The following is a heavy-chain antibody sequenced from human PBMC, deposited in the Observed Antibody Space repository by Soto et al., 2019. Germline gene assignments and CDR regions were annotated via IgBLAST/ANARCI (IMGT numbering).Heavy chain of an antibody. CDR1: GFTFSNNY. V-gene: IGHV3-66*01. J-gene: IGHJ4*02. D-gene: IGHD1-1*01. CDR2: IYSGGAT. CDR3: ARDGTYKWV. Sequence: EVQLVESGGGLVQPGGSLRLSCAASGFTFSNNYMMWVRQAPGKGLEWVSLIYSGGATYYADSVKGRFTISRDNSKNTLYLQMNSLRAEDTAVYYCARDGTYKWVGGQGILVTVSS.